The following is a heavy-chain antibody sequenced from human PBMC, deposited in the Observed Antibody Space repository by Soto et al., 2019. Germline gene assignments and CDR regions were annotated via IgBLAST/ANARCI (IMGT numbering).Heavy chain of an antibody. CDR3: AKEKSVAGFDY. V-gene: IGHV3-74*01. D-gene: IGHD6-19*01. J-gene: IGHJ4*02. CDR2: IKSDGSGT. CDR1: GFTFGNSW. Sequence: GGSLRLSCAASGFTFGNSWMHWVRQAPGKGLVWVSRIKSDGSGTTYVDSVKGRFTISRDNAKNTLYLQMNSLRVEDTAVYYCAKEKSVAGFDYWGQGTLVTVSS.